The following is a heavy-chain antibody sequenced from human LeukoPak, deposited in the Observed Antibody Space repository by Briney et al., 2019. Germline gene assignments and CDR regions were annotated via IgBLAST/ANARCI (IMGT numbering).Heavy chain of an antibody. CDR3: ARQRTYSGSYYGWFDP. J-gene: IGHJ5*02. CDR1: GYSFTSYW. CDR2: IYPGDSDT. D-gene: IGHD1-26*01. Sequence: GASLKISCKGSGYSFTSYWIGWVRQMPGKGLEWMGIIYPGDSDTRYSPSFQGQVTISADKSISTAYLQWSSLKASDTAMYYCARQRTYSGSYYGWFDPWGQGTLVTVSS. V-gene: IGHV5-51*01.